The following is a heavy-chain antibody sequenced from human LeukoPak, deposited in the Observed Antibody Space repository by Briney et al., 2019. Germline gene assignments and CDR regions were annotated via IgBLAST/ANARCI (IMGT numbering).Heavy chain of an antibody. CDR2: IYYSGST. CDR3: ARDYDFWLDP. V-gene: IGHV4-59*01. J-gene: IGHJ5*02. Sequence: PSETLSLTCTVSGGSISSYYWSWIRQPPGKGLEWIGDIYYSGSTNYNPSLKSRVTISVDTSKNQFSLKLSSVTAADTAVYYCARDYDFWLDPWGQGTLVTVSS. D-gene: IGHD3-3*01. CDR1: GGSISSYY.